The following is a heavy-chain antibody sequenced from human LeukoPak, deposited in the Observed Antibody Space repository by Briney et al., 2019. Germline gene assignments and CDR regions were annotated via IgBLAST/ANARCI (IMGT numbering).Heavy chain of an antibody. CDR3: ARTSTVTTFYYYYYGMDV. CDR2: ISGYNGNT. V-gene: IGHV1-18*01. D-gene: IGHD4-17*01. Sequence: ASVKVSCKASGYTFTTYAISWVRQAPGQGLEWMGWISGYNGNTYYAQKFQDRVTMTADTSTSTAYMELRSLRSDDTAVYYCARTSTVTTFYYYYYGMDVWGQGTTVTVSS. J-gene: IGHJ6*02. CDR1: GYTFTTYA.